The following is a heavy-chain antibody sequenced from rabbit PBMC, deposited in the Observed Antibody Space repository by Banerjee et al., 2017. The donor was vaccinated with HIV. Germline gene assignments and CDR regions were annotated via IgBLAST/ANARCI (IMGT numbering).Heavy chain of an antibody. J-gene: IGHJ4*01. V-gene: IGHV1S40*01. CDR3: ARDLAGVIGWNFGL. CDR1: GVDFSSNT. D-gene: IGHD4-1*01. Sequence: QSLEESGGDLVKPEGSLTLTCKASGVDFSSNTMCWVRQAPGKGLEWIACINTSSGNTVYASWAKGRFTISKTSSTTVTLQMTSLTAADTATYFCARDLAGVIGWNFGLWGQGTLVTVS. CDR2: INTSSGNT.